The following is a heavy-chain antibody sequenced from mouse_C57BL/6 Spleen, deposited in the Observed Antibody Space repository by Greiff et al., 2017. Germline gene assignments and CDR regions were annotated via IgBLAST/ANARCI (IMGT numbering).Heavy chain of an antibody. Sequence: VQLKQPGAELVKPGVSVMLFCKVSGYPFTSLWTLWVKQRPGRGLEWFGRFDPNCGGTKYNEKFKSTATLTVDKPSITAYMQLISQTSHDSAIYYYAPTEVPHYYAMDDWGQGTSGTGSA. D-gene: IGHD1-1*01. J-gene: IGHJ4*01. CDR3: APTEVPHYYAMDD. CDR1: GYPFTSLW. CDR2: FDPNCGGT. V-gene: IGHV1-72*01.